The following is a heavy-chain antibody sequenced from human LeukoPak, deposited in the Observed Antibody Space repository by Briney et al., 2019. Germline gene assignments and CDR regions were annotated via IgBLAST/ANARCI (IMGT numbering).Heavy chain of an antibody. V-gene: IGHV3-48*02. J-gene: IGHJ5*02. Sequence: GESLRLSCEASGFTFSSYSMNWVRQAPGKGLEWLSYISSGSLTIQYADSVKGRFTISRDNAKNSLYLQLNSLTDEDTAVYYCARDLGSSGSPNWFDPWGQGTLVTVSS. CDR3: ARDLGSSGSPNWFDP. CDR1: GFTFSSYS. D-gene: IGHD1-26*01. CDR2: ISSGSLTI.